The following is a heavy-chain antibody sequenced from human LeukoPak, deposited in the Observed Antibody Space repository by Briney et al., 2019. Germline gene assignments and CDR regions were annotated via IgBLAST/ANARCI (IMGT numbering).Heavy chain of an antibody. CDR1: GFTFSSYG. J-gene: IGHJ4*02. CDR3: AREDIVATIYFSAY. V-gene: IGHV3-30*03. D-gene: IGHD5-12*01. Sequence: GGSLRLSCAASGFTFSSYGMHWVRQAPGKGLEWVAVISYDGSNKYYADSVKGRFTISRDNSKNTLYLQMNSLRAEDTAVYYCAREDIVATIYFSAYWGQGTLVTVSS. CDR2: ISYDGSNK.